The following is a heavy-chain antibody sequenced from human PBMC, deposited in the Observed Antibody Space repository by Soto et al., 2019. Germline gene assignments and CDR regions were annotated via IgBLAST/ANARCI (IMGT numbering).Heavy chain of an antibody. Sequence: QVLLVQSGAEVKNPVSSVKVSCKASGGTFISYVYNWVRQAPGQGLEWMGGIIPMFNITNYAQKFQGRITITADESTTTVYMELRRLRSEDTAVYYCARWPTVSRPTYGMDVWGQGTTVTVSS. CDR3: ARWPTVSRPTYGMDV. D-gene: IGHD2-2*01. V-gene: IGHV1-69*01. CDR2: IIPMFNIT. CDR1: GGTFISYV. J-gene: IGHJ6*02.